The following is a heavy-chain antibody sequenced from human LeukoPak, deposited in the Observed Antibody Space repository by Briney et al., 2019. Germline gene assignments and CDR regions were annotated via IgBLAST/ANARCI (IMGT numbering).Heavy chain of an antibody. CDR2: IQKDGSQK. D-gene: IGHD2-21*01. Sequence: PGGSLRLSCAASAFTFSNYWMSWVRQAPGEGLEWVASIQKDGSQKYYLESVKGRFTISRDNTKNSLYLHMSSLRADDTAVYFCATVAGYFDYWGRGTLVTVSS. J-gene: IGHJ4*02. CDR1: AFTFSNYW. CDR3: ATVAGYFDY. V-gene: IGHV3-7*01.